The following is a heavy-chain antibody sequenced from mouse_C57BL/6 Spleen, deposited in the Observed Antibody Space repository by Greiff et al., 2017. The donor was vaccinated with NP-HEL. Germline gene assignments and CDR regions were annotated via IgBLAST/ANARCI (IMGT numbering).Heavy chain of an antibody. CDR2: IDPSDSYT. D-gene: IGHD3-3*01. V-gene: IGHV1-69*01. CDR1: GYTFTSYW. CDR3: ARSRDLKAMDY. Sequence: QVQLKQPGAELVMPGASVKLSCKASGYTFTSYWMHWVKQRPGQGLEWIGEIDPSDSYTNYNQKFKGKSTLTVDKSSSTAYMQLSSLTSEDSAVYYCARSRDLKAMDYWGQGTSVTVSS. J-gene: IGHJ4*01.